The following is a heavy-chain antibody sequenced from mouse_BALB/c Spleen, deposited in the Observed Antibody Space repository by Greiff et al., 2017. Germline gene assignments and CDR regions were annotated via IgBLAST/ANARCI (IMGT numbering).Heavy chain of an antibody. D-gene: IGHD1-1*01. Sequence: EVKLVESGGGLVKPGGSLKLSCAASGFTFSSYAMSWVRQSPEKRLEWVAVISSGGSYTYYPDTVTGRFTISRDNAKNTLYLEMSSLRSEDTAMYYCAREMGYYGSRYFDYWGQGTTLTVSS. CDR2: ISSGGSYT. J-gene: IGHJ2*01. V-gene: IGHV5-9-4*01. CDR1: GFTFSSYA. CDR3: AREMGYYGSRYFDY.